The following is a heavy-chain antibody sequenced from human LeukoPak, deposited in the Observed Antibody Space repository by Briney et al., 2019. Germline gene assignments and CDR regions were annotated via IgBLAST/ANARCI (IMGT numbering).Heavy chain of an antibody. CDR3: AKGTYYYGSGSYFDY. CDR2: ISGSGGST. J-gene: IGHJ4*02. V-gene: IGHV3-23*01. D-gene: IGHD3-10*01. Sequence: GGSLRLSCAASGFTFSSYAMSWVRQAPGKGLEWVSAISGSGGSTYYADSVKGRFTISRDSSKNTLYLQMNSLRAEDTAVYYCAKGTYYYGSGSYFDYWGQGTLVTVSS. CDR1: GFTFSSYA.